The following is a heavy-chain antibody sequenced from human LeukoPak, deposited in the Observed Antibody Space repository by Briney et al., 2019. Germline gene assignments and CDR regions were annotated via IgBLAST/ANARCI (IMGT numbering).Heavy chain of an antibody. CDR2: ISAYKCNT. J-gene: IGHJ6*02. D-gene: IGHD4-17*01. CDR1: GHTFTSYG. V-gene: IGHV1-18*01. CDR3: ARGEVDYGDYYYFYGMDV. Sequence: ASVKVSCKASGHTFTSYGISWVRQAPGQGLEWMGWISAYKCNTNYAQKLQGRVTMTTDTSTSTAYMELRSLRSDDTAVYYCARGEVDYGDYYYFYGMDVWGQGTTVTVSS.